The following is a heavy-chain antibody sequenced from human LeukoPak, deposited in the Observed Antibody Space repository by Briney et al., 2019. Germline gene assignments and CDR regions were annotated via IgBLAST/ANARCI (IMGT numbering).Heavy chain of an antibody. CDR1: GFTFSSYW. Sequence: GGSLRLSCAASGFTFSSYWMHWVRHAPGKGLVWVSRINSDGSSTNYADSVKGRFTISRDNAKNTLYLQMNSLRAEDTAVYYCARDQASSWYPPLAYNWFDPWGQGTLVTVSS. V-gene: IGHV3-74*01. CDR3: ARDQASSWYPPLAYNWFDP. CDR2: INSDGSST. J-gene: IGHJ5*02. D-gene: IGHD6-13*01.